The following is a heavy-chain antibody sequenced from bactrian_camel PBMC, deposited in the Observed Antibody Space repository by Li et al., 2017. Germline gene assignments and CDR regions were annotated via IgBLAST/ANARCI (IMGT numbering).Heavy chain of an antibody. CDR2: IYTSGGST. J-gene: IGHJ4*01. CDR3: AADFGYPGSPCFYDGMEPKF. D-gene: IGHD7*01. CDR1: GPIFSRCG. V-gene: IGHV3S54*01. Sequence: QLVESGGGSVQAGGSLKLSCAASGPIFSRCGMGWYRQAPGKEREGVAAIYTSGGSTYYADSVKGRFTISQDNAKNTWYLQMNSLKPEDTAMYYCAADFGYPGSPCFYDGMEPKFWGQGTQVTVS.